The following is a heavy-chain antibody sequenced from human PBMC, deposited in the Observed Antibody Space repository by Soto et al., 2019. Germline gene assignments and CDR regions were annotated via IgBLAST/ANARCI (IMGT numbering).Heavy chain of an antibody. CDR3: VKGSWLDDF. CDR2: IRGGGDDIT. Sequence: EVQLLESGGGLVQPGGSLRLSCTASGFTFVTYEMTWVRQAPGKGLDWVSTIRGGGDDITSYADSVRGRFTISRDNSKNTLYLQMSSLRPEDTAVYYCVKGSWLDDFGGQGTLVTVSS. V-gene: IGHV3-23*01. D-gene: IGHD3-9*01. J-gene: IGHJ4*02. CDR1: GFTFVTYE.